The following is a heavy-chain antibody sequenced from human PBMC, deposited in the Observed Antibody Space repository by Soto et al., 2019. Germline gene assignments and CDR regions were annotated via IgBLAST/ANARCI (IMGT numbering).Heavy chain of an antibody. J-gene: IGHJ4*02. CDR3: ARVGATTGKTSNDY. D-gene: IGHD1-26*01. CDR2: ISAYNGNT. V-gene: IGHV1-18*01. Sequence: QVQLVQSGAEVKKPGASVKVSCKASGYTFTNYGITWVRQAPGQGLEWMGWISAYNGNTNYAQKLLGRVTMNRDTSTTTAYMELRSLRSDDTAVYYCARVGATTGKTSNDYWGQGTLVTVSS. CDR1: GYTFTNYG.